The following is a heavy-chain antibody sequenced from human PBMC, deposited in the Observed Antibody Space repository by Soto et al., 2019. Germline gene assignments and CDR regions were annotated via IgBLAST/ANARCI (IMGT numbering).Heavy chain of an antibody. J-gene: IGHJ4*02. Sequence: KPSETLSLTCTLAAGSVTTGSYYCSWIRQPPGKGLEWIGFVNYNGITNYNPSLKSRLTISRDTSKNQFTLKLRSVTAADTAVYYCARDAEYGSCFDYWGQGTMVTVSS. D-gene: IGHD3-10*01. V-gene: IGHV4-61*01. CDR3: ARDAEYGSCFDY. CDR1: AGSVTTGSYY. CDR2: VNYNGIT.